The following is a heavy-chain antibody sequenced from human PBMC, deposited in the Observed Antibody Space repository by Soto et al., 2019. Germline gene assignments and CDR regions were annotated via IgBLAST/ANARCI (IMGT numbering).Heavy chain of an antibody. CDR2: INPNSGGR. CDR3: ARAGRIEARRKADWFDP. CDR1: GYTFTGYY. D-gene: IGHD6-6*01. V-gene: IGHV1-2*04. Sequence: QVQLVQSGAEVKKPGASVKVSCKASGYTFTGYYMHWVRQAPGQGLEWMGWINPNSGGRNYAQKFEGWHTLNRDTSISTAYMELSRLRSDDTAVYYCARAGRIEARRKADWFDPWGQGTLVNVSS. J-gene: IGHJ5*02.